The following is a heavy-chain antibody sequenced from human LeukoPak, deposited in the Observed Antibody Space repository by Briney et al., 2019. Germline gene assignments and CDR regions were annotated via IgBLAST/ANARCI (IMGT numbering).Heavy chain of an antibody. J-gene: IGHJ5*02. CDR2: ISSSSYI. CDR1: GFTFSSYS. Sequence: GGSLRLSCAASGFTFSSYSMNWVRQAPGKGLEWVSSISSSSYIYYADSVKGRFTISRDNAKNSLYLQMNSLRAEDTAVYYCARGQGSDIYNWFDPWGQGTLVTVSP. CDR3: ARGQGSDIYNWFDP. V-gene: IGHV3-21*01.